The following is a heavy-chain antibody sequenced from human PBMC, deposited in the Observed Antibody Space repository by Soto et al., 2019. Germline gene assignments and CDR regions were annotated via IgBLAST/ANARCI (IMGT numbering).Heavy chain of an antibody. Sequence: PSETLSLTCTVSGGSISSGGYYWSWIRQHPGKGLEWIGYIYYSGSTYYNPSLKSRVTISVDTSKNQFSLKLSSVTAADTAVYYCARDQRKYVDGMDVWGQGTTVTVSS. V-gene: IGHV4-31*03. J-gene: IGHJ6*02. CDR1: GGSISSGGYY. D-gene: IGHD3-16*01. CDR2: IYYSGST. CDR3: ARDQRKYVDGMDV.